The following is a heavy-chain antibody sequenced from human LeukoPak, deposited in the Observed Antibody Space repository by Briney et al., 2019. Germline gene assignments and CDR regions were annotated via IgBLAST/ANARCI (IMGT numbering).Heavy chain of an antibody. CDR1: GGTFSSYA. D-gene: IGHD5-18*01. CDR2: IIPIFGTA. CDR3: ARAIQPPYYYYYMDV. V-gene: IGHV1-69*05. J-gene: IGHJ6*03. Sequence: ASVKVSCKASGGTFSSYAISWVRQAPGQGLEWMGGIIPIFGTANYAQKFQGRVTITTDESTSTAYMELSSLRSEDTAVYYCARAIQPPYYYYYMDVWGKGTTVTVSS.